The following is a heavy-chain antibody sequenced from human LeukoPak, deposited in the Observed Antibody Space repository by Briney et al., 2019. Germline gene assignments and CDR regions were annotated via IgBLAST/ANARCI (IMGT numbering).Heavy chain of an antibody. CDR1: GYTFTRYY. CDR2: INPSGGST. Sequence: ASVKVSCKPSGYTFTRYYMHWVRQAPGQGLEWMGIINPSGGSTSYAQKFQGRVTMTRDTSTSTVYMELGSLRSEDTAVYYCARNYYDSSGYYSGLDYWGQGTLVTVSS. D-gene: IGHD3-22*01. CDR3: ARNYYDSSGYYSGLDY. V-gene: IGHV1-46*01. J-gene: IGHJ4*02.